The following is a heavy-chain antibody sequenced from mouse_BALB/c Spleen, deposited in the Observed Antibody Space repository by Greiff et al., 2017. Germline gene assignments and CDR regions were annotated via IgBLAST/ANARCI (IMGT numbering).Heavy chain of an antibody. Sequence: VQLQQSGAELVKPGASVKLSCTASGFNIKDTYMHWVKQRPERGLEWIGRIDPANGNTKYDPKFQGKATITADTSSNTAYLQLSSLTSEDTAVYYCARVTRGAMDYWGQGTSVTVSS. CDR2: IDPANGNT. J-gene: IGHJ4*01. V-gene: IGHV14-3*02. CDR3: ARVTRGAMDY. CDR1: GFNIKDTY.